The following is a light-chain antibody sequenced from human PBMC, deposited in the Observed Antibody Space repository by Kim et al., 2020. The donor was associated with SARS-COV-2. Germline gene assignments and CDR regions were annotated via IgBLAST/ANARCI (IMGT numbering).Light chain of an antibody. CDR2: VNSDGSH. J-gene: IGLJ3*02. CDR1: NGHYNYA. CDR3: QTWGPGIRV. V-gene: IGLV4-69*01. Sequence: QLVLTQSPSASASLGASVKLTCTLSNGHYNYAIAWHQQQPGKGPRYLMKVNSDGSHSKGGGIPDRFSGSSSGAERYLTISSLQSDDEADYYCQTWGPGIRVFGGGTQLTVL.